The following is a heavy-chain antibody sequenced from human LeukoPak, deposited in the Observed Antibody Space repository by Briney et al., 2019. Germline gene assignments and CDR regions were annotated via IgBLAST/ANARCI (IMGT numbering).Heavy chain of an antibody. Sequence: PGGSLRLSCTASAFTFGDYARNWVRQAPGKGLEWVGFVRGKPYGATTEYAASVKGRFTISRDDSKSIAYLQMNSLKTEDTAVYYCTRAQTEVGAKYYFDYWGQGTLATVSS. D-gene: IGHD1-26*01. J-gene: IGHJ4*02. CDR1: AFTFGDYA. V-gene: IGHV3-49*04. CDR3: TRAQTEVGAKYYFDY. CDR2: VRGKPYGATT.